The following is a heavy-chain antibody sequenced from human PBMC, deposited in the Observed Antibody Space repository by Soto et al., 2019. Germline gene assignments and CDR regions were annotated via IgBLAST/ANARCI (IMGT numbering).Heavy chain of an antibody. Sequence: PSETLSLTCTVSGGSTNSRSDYWGWIRQPPGKGLEWIGSVYYSGSTYDNPSLQSRVTISVDTSRNQFSLKLISVTAADTAVYFCARQPRGPGYGERGLYFDYWGQGTLVNVS. CDR2: VYYSGST. CDR3: ARQPRGPGYGERGLYFDY. J-gene: IGHJ4*02. V-gene: IGHV4-39*01. D-gene: IGHD3-16*01. CDR1: GGSTNSRSDY.